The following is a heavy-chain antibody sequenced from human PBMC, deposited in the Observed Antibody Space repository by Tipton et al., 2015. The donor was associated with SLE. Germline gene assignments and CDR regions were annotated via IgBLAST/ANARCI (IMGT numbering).Heavy chain of an antibody. J-gene: IGHJ4*02. D-gene: IGHD4-11*01. V-gene: IGHV3-7*05. Sequence: SLRLSCAASGFTFSSYWMSWVRQAPGKGLEWVANIKQDGSEKYYVDSVKGRFTISRDNAKNSLYLQMNSLRAEDTAVYYCAKERGPSSNYGAYWGQGTLVTVSS. CDR2: IKQDGSEK. CDR1: GFTFSSYW. CDR3: AKERGPSSNYGAY.